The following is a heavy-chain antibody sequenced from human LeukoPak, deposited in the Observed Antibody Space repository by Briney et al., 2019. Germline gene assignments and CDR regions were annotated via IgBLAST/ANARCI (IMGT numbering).Heavy chain of an antibody. CDR1: GGSISSYY. Sequence: PSETLSLTCTVSGGSISSYYWSWIRQPPGKGLEWIGYIYYSGSTNYNPSLKSRVTISVDTSKNQFSLKLSSVTAADTAVYYCARGDGGWCGTEDYWGQGTLVTVSS. V-gene: IGHV4-59*01. CDR3: ARGDGGWCGTEDY. J-gene: IGHJ4*02. D-gene: IGHD6-19*01. CDR2: IYYSGST.